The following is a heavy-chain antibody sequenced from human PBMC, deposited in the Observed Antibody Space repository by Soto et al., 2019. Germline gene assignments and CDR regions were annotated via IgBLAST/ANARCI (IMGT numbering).Heavy chain of an antibody. Sequence: QVQLVQSGAEVKKPGASVKVSCKVSGYTLNEVAMHWVRQAPGKGLEWLGGFDPDEAETVYAQHFQGRVTMTEDTSTDTVHMELSSLRSEDTALYFSTTYHGDYNFDHWGQGTLVTVSS. J-gene: IGHJ5*02. CDR3: TTYHGDYNFDH. D-gene: IGHD4-17*01. CDR2: FDPDEAET. V-gene: IGHV1-24*01. CDR1: GYTLNEVA.